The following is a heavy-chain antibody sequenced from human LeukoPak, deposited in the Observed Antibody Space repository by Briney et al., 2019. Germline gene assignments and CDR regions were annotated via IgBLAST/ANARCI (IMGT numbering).Heavy chain of an antibody. J-gene: IGHJ4*02. V-gene: IGHV3-7*01. CDR3: AREPASYFDY. CDR2: IKQDGSEK. CDR1: GFTFSLYW. Sequence: PGGSLRLSCAASGFTFSLYWMNWVRRAPGKGLEWVANIKQDGSEKYYVDSVKGRFTISRDNAKNSLYLQMNSLRAEDTAVYYCAREPASYFDYWGQGTLVTVSS.